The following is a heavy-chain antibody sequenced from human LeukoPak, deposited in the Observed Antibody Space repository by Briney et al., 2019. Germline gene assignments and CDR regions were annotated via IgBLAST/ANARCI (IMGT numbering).Heavy chain of an antibody. V-gene: IGHV4-59*08. D-gene: IGHD6-13*01. CDR2: IYYSGST. Sequence: SETLSLTCTVSGGSISSYYWSWIRQPPGKGLEWIGYIYYSGSTNYNPSLKSRVTISVDTSKKQFSLKLSSVTAADTAVYYCARLDIAAAGRDAFDIWGQGTMVTVSS. CDR1: GGSISSYY. CDR3: ARLDIAAAGRDAFDI. J-gene: IGHJ3*02.